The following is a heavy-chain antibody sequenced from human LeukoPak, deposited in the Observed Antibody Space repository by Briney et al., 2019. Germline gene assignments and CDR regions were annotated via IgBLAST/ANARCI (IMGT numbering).Heavy chain of an antibody. Sequence: GASVKVSCKASGGTFSSYAISWVRQAPGQGLEWMGGIIPIFGTANYAQKFQGRVTITADKSTSTAYMELSSLRSEDTAVYYCAGAPLYSSSPNYYYYMDVWGKGTTVTVSS. J-gene: IGHJ6*03. CDR2: IIPIFGTA. V-gene: IGHV1-69*06. CDR1: GGTFSSYA. CDR3: AGAPLYSSSPNYYYYMDV. D-gene: IGHD6-6*01.